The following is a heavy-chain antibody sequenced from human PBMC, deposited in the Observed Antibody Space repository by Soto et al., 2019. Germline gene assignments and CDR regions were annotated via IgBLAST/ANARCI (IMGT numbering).Heavy chain of an antibody. V-gene: IGHV4-59*08. CDR3: ARHKGGYRSSLDY. CDR1: GDSVRNYF. D-gene: IGHD6-13*01. J-gene: IGHJ4*02. Sequence: SETMSLTCTVSGDSVRNYFWSWIRQPPGKGLEWVGYIYYTGTTSYNPSLKSRVTISLDSSESQFSLKLSSVTAADTAVYYCARHKGGYRSSLDYWGQGTQVTVSS. CDR2: IYYTGTT.